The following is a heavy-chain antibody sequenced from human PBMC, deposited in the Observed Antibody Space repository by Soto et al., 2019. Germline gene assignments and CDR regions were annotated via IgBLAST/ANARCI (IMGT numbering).Heavy chain of an antibody. J-gene: IGHJ4*02. CDR3: AKQVGATDYFDY. V-gene: IGHV3-23*01. D-gene: IGHD1-26*01. CDR2: ISGSGGST. CDR1: GFTFSSYA. Sequence: GSLRLSCAASGFTFSSYAMSWVRQAPGKGLEWVSAISGSGGSTYYADSVKGRFTISRDNSKNTLYLQMNSLRAEDTAVYYCAKQVGATDYFDYWGQGTLVTVSS.